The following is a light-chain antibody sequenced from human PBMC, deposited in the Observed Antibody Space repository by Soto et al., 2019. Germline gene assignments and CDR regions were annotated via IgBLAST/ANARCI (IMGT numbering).Light chain of an antibody. CDR1: QGVTRW. CDR3: QQANSYPLT. CDR2: TAS. J-gene: IGKJ4*01. Sequence: DIQLTQSPSAVSASIGDRVTMTSRARQGVTRWLAWSQQKPGKVPKLLIYTASTSQSGVPSRFSDRGFGTDFTLTISSLQPDDFASYSCQQANSYPLTFGGGTTVEIK. V-gene: IGKV1-12*01.